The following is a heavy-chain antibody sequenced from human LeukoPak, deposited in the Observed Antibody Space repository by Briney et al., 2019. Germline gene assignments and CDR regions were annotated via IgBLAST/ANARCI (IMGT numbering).Heavy chain of an antibody. D-gene: IGHD6-13*01. V-gene: IGHV4-39*07. CDR1: GGSISSSSYY. CDR2: IYYSGST. J-gene: IGHJ4*02. Sequence: SETLSLTCTVSGGSISSSSYYWGWIRQPPGKGLEWIGSIYYSGSTYYNPSLKSRVTISVDTSKNQFSLKLSSVTAADTAVYYCARDRTAAGNVDWGQGTLVTVSS. CDR3: ARDRTAAGNVD.